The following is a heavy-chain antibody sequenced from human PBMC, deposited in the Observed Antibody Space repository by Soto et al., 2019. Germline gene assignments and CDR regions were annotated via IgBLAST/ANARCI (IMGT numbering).Heavy chain of an antibody. D-gene: IGHD5-12*01. CDR1: GDIFSGYS. V-gene: IGHV1-69*12. CDR2: IIPLFGST. J-gene: IGHJ4*02. CDR3: AGDLGTGYNSGDY. Sequence: QVQLVQSGAEVKKPGSSVKVSCTASGDIFSGYSISWVRQAPGQGLEWMGGIIPLFGSTNYAPKFQGRVTITADQSTNTGYMEFSSLKSEDTAVYYCAGDLGTGYNSGDYWGQGTLVTVSS.